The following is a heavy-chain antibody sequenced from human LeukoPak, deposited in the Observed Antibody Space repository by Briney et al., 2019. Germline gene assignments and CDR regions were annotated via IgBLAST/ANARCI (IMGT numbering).Heavy chain of an antibody. D-gene: IGHD3-22*01. CDR3: ARIRDSSGYYLGAFDI. Sequence: PSETLSLTCTVSNGSISSHYWSWIRQPAGKGLEWIGRIYTSGSTNYYPSLKSRLTMSLDTSKSQFSLRLTSVTAADTAVYYCARIRDSSGYYLGAFDIWGQGTTVTVSS. V-gene: IGHV4-4*07. J-gene: IGHJ3*02. CDR2: IYTSGST. CDR1: NGSISSHY.